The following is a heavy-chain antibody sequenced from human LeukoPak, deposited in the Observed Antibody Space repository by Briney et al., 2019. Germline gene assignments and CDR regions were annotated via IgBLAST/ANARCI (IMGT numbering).Heavy chain of an antibody. Sequence: SGGSLRLSCAASGFTFSSYAMHWVRQAPGKGLEWVAVISYDGSNKYYADSVKGRFTISRDNSKNTLYLQMNSLRAEDTAVYYCAKGGSSAVAGNRNYWGQGTLVTVSS. CDR2: ISYDGSNK. CDR3: AKGGSSAVAGNRNY. J-gene: IGHJ4*02. V-gene: IGHV3-30-3*01. D-gene: IGHD6-19*01. CDR1: GFTFSSYA.